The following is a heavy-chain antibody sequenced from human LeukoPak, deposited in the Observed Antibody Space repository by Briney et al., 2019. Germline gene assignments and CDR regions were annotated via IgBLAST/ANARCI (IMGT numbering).Heavy chain of an antibody. J-gene: IGHJ5*02. CDR2: IYPGDSDT. D-gene: IGHD1-1*01. CDR3: ARLGTTGTTFIWFDP. CDR1: GYSFTSYW. Sequence: GESLKISCKGSGYSFTSYWIGWVRQMPGKGLEWMGNIYPGDSDTRYSPSFQDQVTISADKSISTAYLQWSSLKASDTAMYYCARLGTTGTTFIWFDPWGQGTLVTVSS. V-gene: IGHV5-51*01.